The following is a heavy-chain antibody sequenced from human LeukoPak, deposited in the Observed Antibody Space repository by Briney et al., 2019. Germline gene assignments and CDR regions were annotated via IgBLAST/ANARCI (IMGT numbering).Heavy chain of an antibody. J-gene: IGHJ4*02. CDR3: ARFPRTGYSSGWYGGYFDY. CDR1: GGSISSSSYY. CDR2: IYYSGST. D-gene: IGHD6-19*01. V-gene: IGHV4-39*07. Sequence: PSETLSLTCTVSGGSISSSSYYWGWIRQPPGKGLEWIGSIYYSGSTYYNPSLKSRVTISVDTSKNQFSLKLGSVTAADTAVYYCARFPRTGYSSGWYGGYFDYWGQGTLVTVSS.